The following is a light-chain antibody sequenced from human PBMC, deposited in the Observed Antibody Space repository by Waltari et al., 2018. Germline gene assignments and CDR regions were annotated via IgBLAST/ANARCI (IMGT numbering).Light chain of an antibody. V-gene: IGKV1-5*01. CDR1: QSINNW. CDR2: DAS. J-gene: IGKJ1*01. Sequence: DIQMTHSPSTLSASVGDRVTITCRASQSINNWLAWFQQKPGKAPKLLICDASSLESGVPSRFSGSGSGTEFTLTISSLQPDDFATYYCQQYNSFWTFGQGTKVEIK. CDR3: QQYNSFWT.